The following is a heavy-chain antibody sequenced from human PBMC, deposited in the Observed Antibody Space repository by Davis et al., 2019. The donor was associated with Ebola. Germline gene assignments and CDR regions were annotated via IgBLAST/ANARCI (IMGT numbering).Heavy chain of an antibody. CDR3: ARDRKYYDFWSGYYD. J-gene: IGHJ4*02. CDR2: ISSSSSYI. V-gene: IGHV3-21*01. CDR1: GFTSSSYS. D-gene: IGHD3-3*01. Sequence: PGGSLRLSCAASGFTSSSYSMNWVRQAPGKGLEWVSSISSSSSYIYYADSVKGRFTISRDNAKNSLYLQMNSLRAEDTAVYYCARDRKYYDFWSGYYDWGQGTLVTVSS.